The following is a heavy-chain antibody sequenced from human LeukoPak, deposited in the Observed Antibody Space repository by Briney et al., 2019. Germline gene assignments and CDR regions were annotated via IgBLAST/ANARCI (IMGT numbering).Heavy chain of an antibody. V-gene: IGHV4-59*08. J-gene: IGHJ4*02. CDR3: ARGADLYYYESSGFLDY. D-gene: IGHD3-22*01. CDR1: GGSISSHY. CDR2: IYYSGST. Sequence: SETLSLTCTVSGGSISSHYWSWLRQPPGKALEWIGYIYYSGSTNYNPSLRSRVTISVGTSKNQFSLKLTSVTAADTAMYYCARGADLYYYESSGFLDYWGQGTLVTVSS.